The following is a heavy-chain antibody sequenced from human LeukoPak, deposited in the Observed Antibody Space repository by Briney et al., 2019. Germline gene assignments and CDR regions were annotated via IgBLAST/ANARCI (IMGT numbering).Heavy chain of an antibody. V-gene: IGHV1-18*01. Sequence: AAVKVSCKASGYTFTSYGISWVRQAPVQGLEWMGWISAYNGNTNYAQKLQGRVTMTRNTSISTAYMELSSLRSEDTAVYYCARINYYGSGSPLWGQGTLVTVSS. CDR1: GYTFTSYG. D-gene: IGHD3-10*01. J-gene: IGHJ4*02. CDR2: ISAYNGNT. CDR3: ARINYYGSGSPL.